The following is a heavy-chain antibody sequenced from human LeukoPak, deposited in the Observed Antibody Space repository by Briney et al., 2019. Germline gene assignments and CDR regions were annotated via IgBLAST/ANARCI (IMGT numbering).Heavy chain of an antibody. Sequence: EGSLRLSCAASGFTFSSYAMSWVRQAPGKGLEWVSAISGSGGSTYYADSVKGRFTISRDNSKNTLYLQMNSLRAEDTAVYYCAKEKYGTDVGEDAFDIWGQGTMVTVSS. CDR1: GFTFSSYA. J-gene: IGHJ3*02. D-gene: IGHD4-17*01. CDR2: ISGSGGST. V-gene: IGHV3-23*01. CDR3: AKEKYGTDVGEDAFDI.